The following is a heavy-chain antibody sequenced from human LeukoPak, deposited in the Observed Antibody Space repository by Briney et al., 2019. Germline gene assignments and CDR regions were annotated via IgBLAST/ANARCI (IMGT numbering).Heavy chain of an antibody. J-gene: IGHJ4*02. D-gene: IGHD1-14*01. CDR2: IYPHDSDT. CDR3: ARGPDGAYYFDS. Sequence: GESLKISCKGSRDSFTNYWIGWVRQMPGKGLEWMGLIYPHDSDTRYSPSFQGQVTISVDKSISTAYLQWTSLKASDTALYFCARGPDGAYYFDSWGQGTLVSVSS. V-gene: IGHV5-51*01. CDR1: RDSFTNYW.